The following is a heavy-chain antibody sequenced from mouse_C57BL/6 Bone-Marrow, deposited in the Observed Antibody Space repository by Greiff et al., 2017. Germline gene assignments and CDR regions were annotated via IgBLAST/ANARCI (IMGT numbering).Heavy chain of an antibody. V-gene: IGHV1-18*01. CDR1: GYTFTDYN. Sequence: EVQLQQSGPELVKPGASVKIPCKASGYTFTDYNMDWVKQSHGKSLEGIGDINPNNGGTIYNQKFKGKATLTVDKSSSTAYIELRSLTSEDTAVYYCARGGDDYDGGYFDVWGTGTTVTVSS. D-gene: IGHD2-4*01. CDR2: INPNNGGT. J-gene: IGHJ1*03. CDR3: ARGGDDYDGGYFDV.